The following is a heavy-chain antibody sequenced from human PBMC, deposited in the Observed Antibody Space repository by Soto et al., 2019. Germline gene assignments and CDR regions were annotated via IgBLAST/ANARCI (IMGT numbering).Heavy chain of an antibody. Sequence: TLSLTCTVFCGSISSGGYYWSWIRQHPGKGLEWIGYIYYSGSTYYNPSLKSRVTISVDTSKNQFSLKLSSVTAADTAVYYCAREVVPAAIYNPYGMDVWGQGTTVTVSS. V-gene: IGHV4-31*03. D-gene: IGHD2-2*02. CDR3: AREVVPAAIYNPYGMDV. CDR1: CGSISSGGYY. CDR2: IYYSGST. J-gene: IGHJ6*02.